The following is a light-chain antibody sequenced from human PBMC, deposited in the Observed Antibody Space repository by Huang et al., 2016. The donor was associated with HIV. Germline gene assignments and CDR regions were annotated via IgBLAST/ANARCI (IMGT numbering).Light chain of an antibody. CDR3: QQYGYSPRFT. V-gene: IGKV3-20*01. CDR1: QIISSAF. CDR2: GAS. J-gene: IGKJ3*01. Sequence: EALLTQSPDTLSLSPGERATLSCRASQIISSAFVAWYQQQPGQAPRLLIYGASHRATGIQERFSGSGSETDFTLIISRLEPEDFAVYYCQQYGYSPRFTFGPGTKVDIK.